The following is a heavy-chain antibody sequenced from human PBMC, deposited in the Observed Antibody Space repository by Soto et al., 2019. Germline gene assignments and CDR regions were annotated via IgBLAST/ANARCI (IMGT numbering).Heavy chain of an antibody. V-gene: IGHV1-3*01. D-gene: IGHD6-13*01. CDR3: ARASIAAAPGYYYGMDV. CDR2: INAGNGNT. Sequence: ASVKVSCKASGYTFTSYAMHWVRQAPGQRLEWMGWINAGNGNTKYSQKFQGRVTITRDTSASTAYMELSSLRSEDTAVYYCARASIAAAPGYYYGMDVWGQGTTVIVSS. CDR1: GYTFTSYA. J-gene: IGHJ6*02.